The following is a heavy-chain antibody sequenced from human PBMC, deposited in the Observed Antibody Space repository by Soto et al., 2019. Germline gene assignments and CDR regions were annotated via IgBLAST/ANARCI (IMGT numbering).Heavy chain of an antibody. Sequence: PSETLSLTCAVSGGSISSSNWWSWVRQPPGKGLEWIGEIYHSGSTNYNPSLKSRVTISVDKSKNQFSLKLSSVTAADTAVYYCASLKVEPRGLGYYYYYGMDVWGQGTTVTVSS. V-gene: IGHV4-4*02. CDR1: GGSISSSNW. CDR2: IYHSGST. J-gene: IGHJ6*02. CDR3: ASLKVEPRGLGYYYYYGMDV. D-gene: IGHD1-26*01.